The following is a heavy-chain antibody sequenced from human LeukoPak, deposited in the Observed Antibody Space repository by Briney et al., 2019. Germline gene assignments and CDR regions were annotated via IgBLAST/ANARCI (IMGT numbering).Heavy chain of an antibody. Sequence: PSETLSLTCTVSGGSISSYYWSWVRQPPGKGLEWIGYIYYSGSTNYNPSLKSRVTISVDTSKNQFSLKLSSVTAADTAVYYCARRRITMVRGVIVPHYYYYMDVWGKGTTVTVSS. CDR2: IYYSGST. CDR3: ARRRITMVRGVIVPHYYYYMDV. V-gene: IGHV4-59*01. J-gene: IGHJ6*03. CDR1: GGSISSYY. D-gene: IGHD3-10*01.